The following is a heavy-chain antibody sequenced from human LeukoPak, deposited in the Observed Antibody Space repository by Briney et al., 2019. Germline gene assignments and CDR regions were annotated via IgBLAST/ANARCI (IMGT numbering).Heavy chain of an antibody. Sequence: GSLRLSCAASGFTFSSYWMSWVRQAPGKGLEWVANIKQDGSEKYYVDSVKGRFTISRDNAKNSLYLQMNSLRAEDTAVYYCARSDYDYVWGSYRYTGYFDYWGQGTLVTVSS. CDR1: GFTFSSYW. CDR2: IKQDGSEK. V-gene: IGHV3-7*01. CDR3: ARSDYDYVWGSYRYTGYFDY. J-gene: IGHJ4*02. D-gene: IGHD3-16*02.